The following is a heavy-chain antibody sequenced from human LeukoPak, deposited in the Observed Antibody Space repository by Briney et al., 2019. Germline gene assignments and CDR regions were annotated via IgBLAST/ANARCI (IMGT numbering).Heavy chain of an antibody. Sequence: PGGSLRLSCTASGFTFSNFHMNWVRQAPGKGLEWISFISTSSSNVIYYADSVKGRFTISRDNAKNTLYLQMNSLRAEDTAVYYCARGRRFLEWLPYYFDYWGQGTLVTVSS. D-gene: IGHD3-3*01. J-gene: IGHJ4*02. V-gene: IGHV3-48*04. CDR3: ARGRRFLEWLPYYFDY. CDR2: ISTSSSNVI. CDR1: GFTFSNFH.